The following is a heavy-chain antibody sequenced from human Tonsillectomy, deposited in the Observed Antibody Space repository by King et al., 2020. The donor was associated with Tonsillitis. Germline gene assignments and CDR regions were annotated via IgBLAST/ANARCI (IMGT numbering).Heavy chain of an antibody. CDR1: GFTFSSYS. J-gene: IGHJ3*02. V-gene: IGHV3-21*01. Sequence: EVQLVESGGGLVKPGGSLRLSCAASGFTFSSYSMNWVRQAPGKGLEWVSSISSSSSYIYYADSVKGRFTISRDNAKNSLYLQMNSPRAEDTAVYHCASRSNLWGGYYKDAFDIWGQGTMVTVSS. D-gene: IGHD3-3*01. CDR2: ISSSSSYI. CDR3: ASRSNLWGGYYKDAFDI.